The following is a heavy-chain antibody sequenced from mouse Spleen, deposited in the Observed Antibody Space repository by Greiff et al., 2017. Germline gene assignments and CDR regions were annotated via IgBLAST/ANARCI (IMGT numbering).Heavy chain of an antibody. CDR1: GYTFTSYW. D-gene: IGHD2-5*01. J-gene: IGHJ4*01. V-gene: IGHV1-69*01. CDR2: IDPSDSYT. CDR3: ARRSNGLYYAMDY. Sequence: QVQLQQPGAELVMPGASVKLSCKASGYTFTSYWMHWVKQRPGQGLEWIGEIDPSDSYTNYNQKFKGKATLTVDKSSSTAYMQLSSLTSEDSAVYYCARRSNGLYYAMDYWGQGTSVTVSS.